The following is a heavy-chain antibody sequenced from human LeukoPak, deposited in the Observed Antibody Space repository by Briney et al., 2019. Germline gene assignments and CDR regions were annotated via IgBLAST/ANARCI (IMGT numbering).Heavy chain of an antibody. J-gene: IGHJ3*02. CDR2: IRTYSSNK. D-gene: IGHD1-26*01. V-gene: IGHV1-18*01. CDR3: RRDLLRGWYSSSSHGTDVFDM. CDR1: GYTISSSG. Sequence: PSVNVSCKASGYTISSSGISWVRHAPGQGHEWMRWIRTYSSNKNYAQKLQSRVTMTTDTSTRTAYKEWSMLRSDDTAVYYCRRDLLRGWYSSSSHGTDVFDMGGQGSMVTVS.